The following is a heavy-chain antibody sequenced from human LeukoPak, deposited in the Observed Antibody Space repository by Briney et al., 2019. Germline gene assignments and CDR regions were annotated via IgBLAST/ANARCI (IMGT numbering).Heavy chain of an antibody. Sequence: GGSLRLSCAASGFTLSSYGMNWVRQAPGKGLEWISYISNSGETIYYADSVRGRFTISRDNSKNTLYLQMNSLRAEDTAVYYCAKGKDDSSGWYFFYWGQGTLVTVSS. CDR3: AKGKDDSSGWYFFY. CDR2: ISNSGETI. V-gene: IGHV3-48*01. D-gene: IGHD6-19*01. J-gene: IGHJ4*02. CDR1: GFTLSSYG.